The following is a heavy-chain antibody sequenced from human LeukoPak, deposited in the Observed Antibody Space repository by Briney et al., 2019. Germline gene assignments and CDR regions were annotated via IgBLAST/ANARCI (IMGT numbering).Heavy chain of an antibody. D-gene: IGHD3-10*01. Sequence: ASVKVSCKASGYTFTGYYMHWVRQAPGQGLEWMGWINLNSGGTNYAQKFHGRVTMTRDTSISTAYMELSRLRSDDTAVYYCARVTMVRGVIVKPFDYWGQGTLVTVSS. CDR3: ARVTMVRGVIVKPFDY. CDR1: GYTFTGYY. V-gene: IGHV1-2*02. CDR2: INLNSGGT. J-gene: IGHJ4*02.